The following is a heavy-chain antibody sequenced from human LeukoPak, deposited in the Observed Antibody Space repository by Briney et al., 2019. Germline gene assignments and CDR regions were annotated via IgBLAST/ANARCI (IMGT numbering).Heavy chain of an antibody. J-gene: IGHJ6*02. D-gene: IGHD3-10*01. Sequence: ASVKVPCKASGYTFTGYYMHWARQAPGQGLEWMGRINPNSGGTNYAQKFQGRVTMTRDTSISTAYMELSRLRSDDTAVYYCARDRDYYGSGSYYYYYGMDVWGQGTTVTVSS. CDR1: GYTFTGYY. V-gene: IGHV1-2*06. CDR2: INPNSGGT. CDR3: ARDRDYYGSGSYYYYYGMDV.